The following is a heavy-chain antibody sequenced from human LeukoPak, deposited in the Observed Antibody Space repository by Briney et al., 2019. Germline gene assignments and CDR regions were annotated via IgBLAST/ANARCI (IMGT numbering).Heavy chain of an antibody. CDR2: IRSKAYGGTT. D-gene: IGHD3-10*01. V-gene: IGHV3-49*04. CDR1: GFTVSSNS. CDR3: TRDLLFRDVSGSFTNWFDP. Sequence: GGSLRLSCTVSGFTVSSNSMSWVRQAPGKGLEWVGFIRSKAYGGTTEYAASVKGRFTISRDDSKSIAYLQMNSLKTEDTAVYYCTRDLLFRDVSGSFTNWFDPWGQGTLVTVSS. J-gene: IGHJ5*02.